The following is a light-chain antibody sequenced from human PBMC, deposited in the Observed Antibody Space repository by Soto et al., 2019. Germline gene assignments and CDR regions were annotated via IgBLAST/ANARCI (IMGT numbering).Light chain of an antibody. V-gene: IGKV3-11*01. Sequence: DTVLTQSPATLSLSPGGRATLSCRASQSSSSYLAWYQHKPGQAPRLLIYDASHSATGIPPRFSGRVSGTDFTLTISSLEPDDFAVYYCQLRLNWPPGVTFGGGTKLEI. CDR2: DAS. CDR3: QLRLNWPPGVT. J-gene: IGKJ4*01. CDR1: QSSSSY.